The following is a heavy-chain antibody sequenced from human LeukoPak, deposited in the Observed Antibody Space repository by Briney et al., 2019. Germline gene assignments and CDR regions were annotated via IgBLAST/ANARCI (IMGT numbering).Heavy chain of an antibody. J-gene: IGHJ4*02. Sequence: GGSLRLSCAASGFTFNKAWMSWVRQAPGKGLEWVGRVKGRIDGGTTDYAAPVKGRVTISRDNSKNTLYLQMNSLRAEDTAVYYCARESRRIAVVLNWGQGTLVTVSS. V-gene: IGHV3-15*01. CDR1: GFTFNKAW. D-gene: IGHD6-19*01. CDR3: ARESRRIAVVLN. CDR2: VKGRIDGGTT.